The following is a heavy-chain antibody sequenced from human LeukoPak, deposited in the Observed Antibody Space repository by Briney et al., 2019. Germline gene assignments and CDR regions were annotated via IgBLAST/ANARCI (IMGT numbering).Heavy chain of an antibody. Sequence: GGSLRLSCAASGFTFSSYAMHWVRQAPGKGLEWVAVISYDGGNKYYADSVKGRFTISRDNSKNTVYLQMNSLRAEDTAVYFCAKGSSPDYYGSGRFDSWGQGILVTVSS. CDR1: GFTFSSYA. V-gene: IGHV3-30*04. CDR3: AKGSSPDYYGSGRFDS. J-gene: IGHJ5*01. D-gene: IGHD3-10*01. CDR2: ISYDGGNK.